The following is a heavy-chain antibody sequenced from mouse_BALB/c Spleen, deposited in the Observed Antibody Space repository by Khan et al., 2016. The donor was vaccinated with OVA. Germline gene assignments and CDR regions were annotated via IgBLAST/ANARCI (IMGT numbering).Heavy chain of an antibody. CDR2: INTYTGEP. V-gene: IGHV9-3-1*01. CDR1: GYTFTSYG. J-gene: IGHJ4*01. Sequence: VQLQESGPELKKPGETVKISCKASGYTFTSYGMNWVKQSPGKALKWMGWINTYTGEPTYADDFKGRFAFSLETSASTAYLQINNLKNEDTATYFGARPPYFSYTLDYWGQGTSGTVSS. D-gene: IGHD2-10*01. CDR3: ARPPYFSYTLDY.